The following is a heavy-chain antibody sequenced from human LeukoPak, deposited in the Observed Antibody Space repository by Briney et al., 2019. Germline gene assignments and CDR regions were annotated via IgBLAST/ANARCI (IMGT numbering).Heavy chain of an antibody. CDR3: ARGIWVSGRYYFDS. Sequence: ASVKVSCKASGYIFTNYAMHWVRQAPGQRREWRGWINAGNGKTKYSENLQGTVTFTRDADASTAYMDLSSLSSEDTAAYFCARGIWVSGRYYFDSWGQGTLVTVSS. CDR1: GYIFTNYA. D-gene: IGHD3-10*01. V-gene: IGHV1-3*01. CDR2: INAGNGKT. J-gene: IGHJ4*02.